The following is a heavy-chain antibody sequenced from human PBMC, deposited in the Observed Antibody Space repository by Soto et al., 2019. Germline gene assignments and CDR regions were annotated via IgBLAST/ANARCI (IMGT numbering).Heavy chain of an antibody. Sequence: GGSLRLSCAASGFTVSSNYMSWVRQAPGKGLEWVSVIYSGGSTYYADSVKGRFTISRDNAKNSLYLQMNSLRAEDTAVYYCARDHLMPTETYYYMDVWGKGTTVTVSS. CDR1: GFTVSSNY. CDR2: IYSGGST. V-gene: IGHV3-66*01. D-gene: IGHD2-2*01. J-gene: IGHJ6*03. CDR3: ARDHLMPTETYYYMDV.